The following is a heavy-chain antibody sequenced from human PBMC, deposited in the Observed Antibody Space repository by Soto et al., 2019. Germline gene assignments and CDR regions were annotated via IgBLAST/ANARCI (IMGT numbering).Heavy chain of an antibody. CDR3: ARGIMGGYYGSSSFDY. J-gene: IGHJ4*02. D-gene: IGHD3-3*01. CDR1: GGTFSSCA. CDR2: IIPIFGTA. Sequence: ASVKVSCKASGGTFSSCAISWVRQAPGQGLEWMGGIIPIFGTANYAQKFQGRVTITADESTSTAYMELSSLRSEDTAVYYCARGIMGGYYGSSSFDYWGQGTLVTVSS. V-gene: IGHV1-69*13.